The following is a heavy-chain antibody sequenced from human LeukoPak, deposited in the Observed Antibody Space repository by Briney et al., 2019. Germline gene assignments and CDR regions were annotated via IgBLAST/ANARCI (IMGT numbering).Heavy chain of an antibody. Sequence: GRSLRLSCAASGFTFSSYAMHWVRQAPGKGLEWVAVISYDGSNKYYADSVKGRFTISGDNSKNTLYLQMNSLRAEDTAVYYCARTAMSPQHEEGGQGYYFDYWGQGTLVTVSS. D-gene: IGHD3-16*01. CDR2: ISYDGSNK. CDR3: ARTAMSPQHEEGGQGYYFDY. CDR1: GFTFSSYA. V-gene: IGHV3-30-3*01. J-gene: IGHJ4*02.